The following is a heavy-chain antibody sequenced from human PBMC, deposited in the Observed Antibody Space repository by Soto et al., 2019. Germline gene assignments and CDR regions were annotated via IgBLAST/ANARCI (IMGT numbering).Heavy chain of an antibody. CDR1: GGSISIGGYY. V-gene: IGHV4-31*03. J-gene: IGHJ4*02. CDR2: IYYSGST. D-gene: IGHD2-21*02. CDR3: ARAQNPIVVVTAIFDY. Sequence: ASETLSLTCTVSGGSISIGGYYWSCVRQHPGKGLEWIGYIYYSGSTYYNPSLKSRVTISVDTSKNQFSLKLSSVTAADTAVYYCARAQNPIVVVTAIFDYWGQGTLVTVSS.